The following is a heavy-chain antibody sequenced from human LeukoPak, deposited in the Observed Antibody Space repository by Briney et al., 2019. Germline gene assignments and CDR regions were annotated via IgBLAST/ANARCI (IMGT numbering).Heavy chain of an antibody. CDR2: IYYSGST. CDR1: GGSISSYY. V-gene: IGHV4-59*01. D-gene: IGHD6-13*01. J-gene: IGHJ5*02. Sequence: SETLSLTCTVSGGSISSYYWSWIRQPPGKGLEWIGYIYYSGSTNYNPSLKSRVTISVDTSKNQFSLKLSSVTAADTAVYYCARAQGIVAAAGPFRGLNWCDPRGQGTLVTVSS. CDR3: ARAQGIVAAAGPFRGLNWCDP.